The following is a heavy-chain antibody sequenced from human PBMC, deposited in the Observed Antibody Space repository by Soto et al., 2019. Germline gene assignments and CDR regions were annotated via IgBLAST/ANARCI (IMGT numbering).Heavy chain of an antibody. Sequence: QVQLQESGPGLVKPSETLSLTCTVSGGSISSCYWSWIRQPPGKGLEWIGYIYYSGSTNYNPSLKSRVTISVDTSKNQFSLKLSSVTAADTAVYYCAREGLTGTIGLYYYYGMDVWGQGPTVTVSS. V-gene: IGHV4-59*01. J-gene: IGHJ6*02. CDR1: GGSISSCY. CDR3: AREGLTGTIGLYYYYGMDV. CDR2: IYYSGST. D-gene: IGHD1-7*01.